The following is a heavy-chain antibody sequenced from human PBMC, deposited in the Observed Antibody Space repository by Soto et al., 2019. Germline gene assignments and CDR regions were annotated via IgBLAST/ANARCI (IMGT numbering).Heavy chain of an antibody. CDR2: IFYSGNT. J-gene: IGHJ4*02. V-gene: IGHV4-39*01. D-gene: IGHD3-3*02. CDR3: ARSAVGLATLKILEY. CDR1: GVSISSDSYY. Sequence: QLQLQESGPGLVKPSETLSRTCTVSGVSISSDSYYWAWIRKPPGKVLAWIGSIFYSGNTYYNPSHVSRFMISGDTSKNQWSLKLSSVTAADTAVYYRARSAVGLATLKILEYWSQGTPVTVAS.